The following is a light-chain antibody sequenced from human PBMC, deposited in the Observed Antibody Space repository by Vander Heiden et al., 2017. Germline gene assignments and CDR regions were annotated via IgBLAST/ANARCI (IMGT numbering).Light chain of an antibody. Sequence: QSALTPPASVSGAPRQSITISCTGTNRDIGSYNLVSWYQQHPGRAPKLLIYEVTNRPSGVSNRLSGSKSGNTASLTVSGLQAEDEADYYCSSYRDSSTVVFGGGTKLTV. CDR3: SSYRDSSTVV. CDR1: NRDIGSYNL. V-gene: IGLV2-14*03. J-gene: IGLJ2*01. CDR2: EVT.